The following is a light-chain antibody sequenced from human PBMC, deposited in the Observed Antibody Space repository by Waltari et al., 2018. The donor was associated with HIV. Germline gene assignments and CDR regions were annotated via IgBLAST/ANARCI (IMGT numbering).Light chain of an antibody. CDR1: SIDVGGYDS. Sequence: QSALTQPRSVSGSPGQSVTISCTGTSIDVGGYDSVSWYLQHPGKVPKLIIYEVIKRPSGVPDRFSGSKSGNTASLTISGLQTEDEADYFCCSYAGTYTYVLFGGGTKLTVL. CDR2: EVI. J-gene: IGLJ3*02. CDR3: CSYAGTYTYVL. V-gene: IGLV2-11*01.